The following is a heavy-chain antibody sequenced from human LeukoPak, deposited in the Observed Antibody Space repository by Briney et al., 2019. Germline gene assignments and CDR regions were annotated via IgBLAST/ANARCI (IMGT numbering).Heavy chain of an antibody. Sequence: PGRSLRLSCAASGFTFSSYGMHWVRQAPGKGLEWVAVISYDGSNKYYADSVKGRFTISRDNSKNTLYLQMNSLRAEDTAVYYCAKDVDSSGYSERVPDYWGQGTPVTVSS. V-gene: IGHV3-30*18. CDR1: GFTFSSYG. CDR3: AKDVDSSGYSERVPDY. J-gene: IGHJ4*02. D-gene: IGHD3-22*01. CDR2: ISYDGSNK.